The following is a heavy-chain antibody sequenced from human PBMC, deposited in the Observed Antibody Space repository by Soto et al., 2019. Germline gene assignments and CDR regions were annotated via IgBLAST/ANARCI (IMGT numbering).Heavy chain of an antibody. Sequence: QLQLQESGPGLVKPSETLSLTCTVSGGSISSSSYYWGWIRQPPGKGLEWIGSIYYSGSTYYNPSLKSRVTISVDTSKNQFSLKLSSVTAADTAVYYCARLLDYGGLLDYWGQGTLVTVSS. D-gene: IGHD4-17*01. CDR2: IYYSGST. CDR3: ARLLDYGGLLDY. V-gene: IGHV4-39*01. J-gene: IGHJ4*02. CDR1: GGSISSSSYY.